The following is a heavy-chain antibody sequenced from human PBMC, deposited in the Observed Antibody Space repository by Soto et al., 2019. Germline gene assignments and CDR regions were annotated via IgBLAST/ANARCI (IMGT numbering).Heavy chain of an antibody. Sequence: QVQLVQSGAEMKKPGASVKVSCEASGYTFTAYYIHWVRQAPGQGLEWMGWINPNGGGTKYAQKFQGRVTMTRDTSNNTAYMELTILTSDDTAVYYCARAVHTRIQRVRCRVDQWGQGTLVTVSS. J-gene: IGHJ4*02. CDR3: ARAVHTRIQRVRCRVDQ. CDR1: GYTFTAYY. CDR2: INPNGGGT. V-gene: IGHV1-2*02. D-gene: IGHD3-10*01.